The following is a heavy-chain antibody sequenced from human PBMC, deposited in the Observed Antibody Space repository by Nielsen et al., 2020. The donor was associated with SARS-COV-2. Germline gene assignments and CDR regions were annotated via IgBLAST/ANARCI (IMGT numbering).Heavy chain of an antibody. Sequence: ASVKVSCKASGYSFTSYYIHWVRQAPGQALEWMGTINPSGGSTSYAQKFQGRVTMTRDTSTSTVYMELSSLRSEDTAVYYCAREGRGGYYDILTGFGDGYYYYGMDVWGQGTTVTVSS. D-gene: IGHD3-9*01. CDR3: AREGRGGYYDILTGFGDGYYYYGMDV. CDR1: GYSFTSYY. J-gene: IGHJ6*02. V-gene: IGHV1-46*01. CDR2: INPSGGST.